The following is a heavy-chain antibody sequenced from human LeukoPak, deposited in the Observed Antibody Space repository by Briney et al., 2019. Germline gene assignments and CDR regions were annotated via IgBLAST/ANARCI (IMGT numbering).Heavy chain of an antibody. Sequence: ASVKVSCKASGYTSTGYYMHWVRQAPGQGLEWMGWINPNSGGTNYAQKFQGRVTMTRDTSISTAYMELSRLRSDDTAVYYCARDRRFTTGTFYYYYGMDVWGQGTTVTVSS. CDR3: ARDRRFTTGTFYYYYGMDV. D-gene: IGHD1-1*01. CDR2: INPNSGGT. V-gene: IGHV1-2*02. J-gene: IGHJ6*02. CDR1: GYTSTGYY.